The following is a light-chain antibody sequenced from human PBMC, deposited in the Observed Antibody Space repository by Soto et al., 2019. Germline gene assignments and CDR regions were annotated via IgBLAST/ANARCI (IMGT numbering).Light chain of an antibody. V-gene: IGKV1-39*01. J-gene: IGKJ4*02. CDR3: QQSFTSPLT. CDR1: QSISTS. CDR2: SAS. Sequence: DIQMTQSPSSLSASVGDRVTLTCRASQSISTSLTWYQQTPGKAPKLLIYSASSLQSGVPSRFSGSGSGTDFTLTISSLQPEDFATYYCQQSFTSPLTFGGGTKVELK.